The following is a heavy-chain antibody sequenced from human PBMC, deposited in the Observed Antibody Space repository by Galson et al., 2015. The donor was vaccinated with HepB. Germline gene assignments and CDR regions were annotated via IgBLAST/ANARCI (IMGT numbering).Heavy chain of an antibody. V-gene: IGHV1-8*01. J-gene: IGHJ4*02. CDR3: GLWFRELSRAFDY. Sequence: SVKVSCKDSGYTFTSYDINWVRQATGQGLEWMGWMNPNSGNTGYAQKFQGRVTMTRNTSISTAYMELSSLRSDDTAVYYCGLWFRELSRAFDYWGQGTLVTVSS. CDR2: MNPNSGNT. CDR1: GYTFTSYD. D-gene: IGHD3-10*01.